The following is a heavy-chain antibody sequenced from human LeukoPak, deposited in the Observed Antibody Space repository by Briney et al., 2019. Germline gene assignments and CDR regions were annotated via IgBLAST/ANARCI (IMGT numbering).Heavy chain of an antibody. CDR3: ARHDYSSGFYGWYFDL. Sequence: KPSETLSLTCAVYGGSFSDYYWSWIRQPPGKGLEWIGETIHSGSTNYNPSLKSRVTISVDTSKNQFSLKMSFVTAADTAVYYCARHDYSSGFYGWYFDLWGRGTLVTVSS. J-gene: IGHJ2*01. CDR1: GGSFSDYY. V-gene: IGHV4-34*12. CDR2: TIHSGST. D-gene: IGHD6-19*01.